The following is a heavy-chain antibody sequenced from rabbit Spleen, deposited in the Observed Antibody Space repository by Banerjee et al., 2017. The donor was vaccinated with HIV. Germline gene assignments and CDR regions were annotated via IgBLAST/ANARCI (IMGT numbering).Heavy chain of an antibody. J-gene: IGHJ4*01. CDR3: ARGTANDNL. CDR2: IYAGSSGVT. Sequence: QEQLVESGGGLVQPEGSLTLTCTASGFTISSGYDMCWVRQAPGKGLEWIACIYAGSSGVTYYARWVNGRFAIARTSSTTVTLQMTSMTAADTATYFCARGTANDNLWGPGTLVTVS. D-gene: IGHD6-1*01. CDR1: GFTISSGYD. V-gene: IGHV1S45*01.